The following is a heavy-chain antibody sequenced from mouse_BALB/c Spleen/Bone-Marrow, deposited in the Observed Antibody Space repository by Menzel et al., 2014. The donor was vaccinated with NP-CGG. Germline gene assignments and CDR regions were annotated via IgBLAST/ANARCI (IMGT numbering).Heavy chain of an antibody. CDR3: ARRDYYGSTYGLDY. J-gene: IGHJ2*01. CDR1: GYSLTSYY. Sequence: VQLQESGPELVKPGASVKISCKASGYSLTSYYIHWVKQRPGQGLEWIGWIFPRNGSTKYNEKFRGKATLTADTSSSTAYMQLSSLTSEDSAVYFCARRDYYGSTYGLDYLGLRSTPTVSS. D-gene: IGHD1-1*01. V-gene: IGHV1-66*01. CDR2: IFPRNGST.